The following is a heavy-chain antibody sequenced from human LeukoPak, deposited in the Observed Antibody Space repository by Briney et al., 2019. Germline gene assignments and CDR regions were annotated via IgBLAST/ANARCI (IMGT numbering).Heavy chain of an antibody. J-gene: IGHJ4*02. CDR2: VRYDGSNK. CDR3: VRGAYSSSWLNFDY. CDR1: GFTFSSYG. D-gene: IGHD6-13*01. V-gene: IGHV3-30*02. Sequence: GGSLRLSCAASGFTFSSYGMHWVRQAPGKGLEWVAFVRYDGSNKYYADSVKGRFTVSRDNSKNTLYLQMNSLRAEDTAVYYCVRGAYSSSWLNFDYWGQGTLVTVSS.